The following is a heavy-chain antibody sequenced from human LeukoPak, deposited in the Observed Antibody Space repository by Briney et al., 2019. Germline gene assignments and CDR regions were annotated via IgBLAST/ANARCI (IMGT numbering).Heavy chain of an antibody. Sequence: GGSLRLSCAASGFTFNNYAMSWVRQAPGKGLEWVSVISGSGGSTYYADSVKGRFTISRDNSKNTLYLQMNSLRAEDTAVYYSAKEIYGDATGGRFQHWGQGTLVTVSS. CDR2: ISGSGGST. CDR3: AKEIYGDATGGRFQH. J-gene: IGHJ1*01. D-gene: IGHD4-17*01. V-gene: IGHV3-23*01. CDR1: GFTFNNYA.